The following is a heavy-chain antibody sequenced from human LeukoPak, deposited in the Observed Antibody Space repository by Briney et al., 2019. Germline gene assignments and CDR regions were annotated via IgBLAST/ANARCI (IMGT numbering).Heavy chain of an antibody. J-gene: IGHJ4*02. CDR3: ARGEEKAYYYESSGYLGDY. V-gene: IGHV1-2*02. CDR1: EYTFTSYA. CDR2: INPNSGGT. Sequence: ASVKVSCKASEYTFTSYAMNWVRQAPGQGLEWMGWINPNSGGTKYAQKFQDRVTMTRDTSIITAYMELSRLTSDDTAVYYCARGEEKAYYYESSGYLGDYWGQGTLVTVSS. D-gene: IGHD3-22*01.